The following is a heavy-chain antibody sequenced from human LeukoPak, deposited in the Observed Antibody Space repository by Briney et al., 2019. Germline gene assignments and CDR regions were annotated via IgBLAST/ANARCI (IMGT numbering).Heavy chain of an antibody. CDR1: GFTFSNFW. CDR2: MNGDGSST. Sequence: GGSLRLSCAASGFTFSNFWMHWVRQDPGKGLVWVSHMNGDGSSTSYADSVKGRFTISRDNAKNTLYLQMNRLKAEDTAVYYCARSATDAFDIWGQGTMVTVSS. V-gene: IGHV3-74*01. J-gene: IGHJ3*02. CDR3: ARSATDAFDI.